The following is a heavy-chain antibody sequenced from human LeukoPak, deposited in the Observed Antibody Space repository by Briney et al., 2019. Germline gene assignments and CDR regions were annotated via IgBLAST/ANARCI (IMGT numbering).Heavy chain of an antibody. J-gene: IGHJ4*02. CDR2: ISYDGSNK. Sequence: PGRSLRLSCAASGFTFSSYAMDWVRQAPGKGLEWVAVISYDGSNKYYADSVKGRFTISRDNSKNTLYLQMNSLRAEDTAVYYCASADSGSYYKIVDYWGQGTLVTVSS. V-gene: IGHV3-30*04. D-gene: IGHD3-10*01. CDR1: GFTFSSYA. CDR3: ASADSGSYYKIVDY.